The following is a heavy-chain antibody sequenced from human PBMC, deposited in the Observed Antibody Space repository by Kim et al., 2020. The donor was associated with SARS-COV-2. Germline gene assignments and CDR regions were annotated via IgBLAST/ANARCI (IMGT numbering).Heavy chain of an antibody. J-gene: IGHJ4*02. Sequence: KEYVDSGKGRFTISRDNDKNSVYLQMNSLRAEDTAVYYCAREGEGGFDFWGQGTLVTVSS. CDR2: K. D-gene: IGHD3-16*01. CDR3: AREGEGGFDF. V-gene: IGHV3-7*01.